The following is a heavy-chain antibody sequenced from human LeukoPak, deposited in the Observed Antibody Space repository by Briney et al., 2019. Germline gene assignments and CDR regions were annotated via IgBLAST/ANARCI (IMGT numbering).Heavy chain of an antibody. CDR1: GFTFSSYA. CDR2: IYSGGST. CDR3: ARERAVDIVATAETYATYRTNDY. Sequence: PGRSLRLSCAASGFTFSSYAMSWVRQAPGKGLEWVSVIYSGGSTYYADSVKGRFTISRDNSKNTLYLQMNSLRAEDTAVYYCARERAVDIVATAETYATYRTNDYWGQGTLVTVSS. J-gene: IGHJ4*02. D-gene: IGHD5-12*01. V-gene: IGHV3-66*01.